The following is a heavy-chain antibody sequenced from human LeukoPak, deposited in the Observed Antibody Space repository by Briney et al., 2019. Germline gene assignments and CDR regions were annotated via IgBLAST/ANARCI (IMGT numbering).Heavy chain of an antibody. V-gene: IGHV1-2*02. CDR1: GYTFTGYY. D-gene: IGHD3-22*01. Sequence: ASVKVSCKASGYTFTGYYMHWVRQAPGQGLEWMGWINPNSGGTNYAQKFQGRVTMTRDTSISTAYMELSRLRSGDTAVYYCARDSRSGYYLVAHDAFDIWGQGTMVTVSS. J-gene: IGHJ3*02. CDR2: INPNSGGT. CDR3: ARDSRSGYYLVAHDAFDI.